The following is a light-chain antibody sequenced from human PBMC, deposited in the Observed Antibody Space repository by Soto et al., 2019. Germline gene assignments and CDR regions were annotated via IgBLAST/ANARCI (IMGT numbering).Light chain of an antibody. CDR3: KQYDNWPPWT. J-gene: IGKJ1*01. CDR1: QSVNSN. V-gene: IGKV3-15*01. Sequence: EIVMTQSPATLSVSPGERVTLSCRASQSVNSNMAWYQQKPGQVPRVLIYGASTRATGIPARFSGSGSGTEFTLTITNLQPEDFAVYHCKQYDNWPPWTFGQGTKVEIK. CDR2: GAS.